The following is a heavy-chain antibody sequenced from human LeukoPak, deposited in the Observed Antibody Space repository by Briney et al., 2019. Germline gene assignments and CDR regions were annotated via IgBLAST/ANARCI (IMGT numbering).Heavy chain of an antibody. CDR3: ARDTGDYYYYMDV. D-gene: IGHD4-11*01. J-gene: IGHJ6*03. Sequence: GGSLRLSCAASGFTFSSYWMSWVRQAPGKGLEWVANIKQDGSEKYYVDSVKGRFTISRDNAKNSLYLQMNSLRAEDTAVYYCARDTGDYYYYMDVWGKGTTVTVSS. CDR1: GFTFSSYW. CDR2: IKQDGSEK. V-gene: IGHV3-7*01.